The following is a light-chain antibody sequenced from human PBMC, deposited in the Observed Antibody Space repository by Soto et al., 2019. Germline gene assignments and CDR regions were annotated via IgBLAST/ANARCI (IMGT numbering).Light chain of an antibody. CDR2: AAS. CDR1: QAIDRW. J-gene: IGKJ4*01. Sequence: DIQMTQSPSSLSASVGDRVTITCRASQAIDRWLAWYQQKPGKAPKVLIYAASNLRSGVLSRFSGSGSGIDFSLTISSLQPEDLATYYCKQSKTFPLTFGGGTKVEIK. CDR3: KQSKTFPLT. V-gene: IGKV1-12*01.